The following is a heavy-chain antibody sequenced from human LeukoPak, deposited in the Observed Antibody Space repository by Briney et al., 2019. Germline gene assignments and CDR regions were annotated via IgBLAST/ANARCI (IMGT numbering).Heavy chain of an antibody. CDR3: ARDPYSSGWYKAAFDI. Sequence: PGGSLRLSCAASGFTFSSYSMNWVRQAPGKGLEWVSSISGSSSYINYADSVKGRFTISRDNAQNSLFLQLNSLRAEDTAVYYCARDPYSSGWYKAAFDIWGQGTMVTVSS. CDR1: GFTFSSYS. D-gene: IGHD6-19*01. J-gene: IGHJ3*02. CDR2: ISGSSSYI. V-gene: IGHV3-21*01.